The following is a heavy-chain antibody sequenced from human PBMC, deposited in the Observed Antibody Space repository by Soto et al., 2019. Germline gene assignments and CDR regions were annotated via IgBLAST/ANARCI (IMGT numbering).Heavy chain of an antibody. V-gene: IGHV1-58*02. CDR2: IVVGSGNT. CDR3: AADTAAGTHY. CDR1: GFTFTSSA. D-gene: IGHD6-13*01. J-gene: IGHJ4*02. Sequence: SVKVSCKASGFTFTSSAMQWVRQARGQRLEWIGWIVVGSGNTNYAQKFQERVTITRDMSTSTAYMELSSLRSEDTAVYHYAADTAAGTHYWGQGTLVTVSS.